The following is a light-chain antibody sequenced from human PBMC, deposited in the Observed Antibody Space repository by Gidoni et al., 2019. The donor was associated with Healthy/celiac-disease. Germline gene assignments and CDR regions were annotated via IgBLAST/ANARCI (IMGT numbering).Light chain of an antibody. CDR3: SSCTSSSTLV. CDR1: SGDIGGHNC. CDR2: GVS. J-gene: IGLJ2*01. Sequence: QSALTQPASVSGSPGQSCTISCTGTSGDIGGHNCVSWYQQHPGKAPKLWIYGVSYRPSGISNRFSASKSGTTASLTISGLRAEDEADYYCSSCTSSSTLVFGGGTKLTVL. V-gene: IGLV2-14*01.